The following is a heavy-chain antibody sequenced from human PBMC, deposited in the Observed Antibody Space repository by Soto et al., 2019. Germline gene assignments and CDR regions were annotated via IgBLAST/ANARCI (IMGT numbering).Heavy chain of an antibody. CDR2: INHSGST. CDR1: GGSFSGFY. V-gene: IGHV4-34*01. D-gene: IGHD2-15*01. Sequence: QVQLQQWGAGLLKPSETLSLTCAVYGGSFSGFYWSWIRQPPGKGLEWIGEINHSGSTNYNPSLKSRVTLSADTSTNQFSLQLSSVTAAYTAVYYCVSKLGSCTGGSGNWYFDLWGRGTLVTVSS. CDR3: VSKLGSCTGGSGNWYFDL. J-gene: IGHJ2*01.